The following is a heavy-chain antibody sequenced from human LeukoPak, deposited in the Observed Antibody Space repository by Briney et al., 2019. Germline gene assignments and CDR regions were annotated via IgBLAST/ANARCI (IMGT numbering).Heavy chain of an antibody. D-gene: IGHD4-17*01. J-gene: IGHJ4*02. CDR2: ISYDGSNK. V-gene: IGHV3-30*03. Sequence: GGSLRLSCAASGFTFSSYGMHWVRQAPGKGLEWVAVISYDGSNKYYADSVKGRFTISRDNSKNTLYLQMNSLRAEDTAVYYCEMTTVTNFDYWGQGTLVTVSS. CDR3: EMTTVTNFDY. CDR1: GFTFSSYG.